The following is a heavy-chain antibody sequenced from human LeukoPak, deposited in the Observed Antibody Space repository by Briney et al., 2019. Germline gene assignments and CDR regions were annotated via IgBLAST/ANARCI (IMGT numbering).Heavy chain of an antibody. CDR3: ARDAQVTMVWGFTLRVYYYYGMDV. J-gene: IGHJ6*02. D-gene: IGHD3-10*01. Sequence: PGGSLRLSCAASGFTFGSYSMNWVRQAPGKGLEWVSSISSSSSYIYYADSVKGRFTISRDNAQNSLYLQMNSLRAEDTAVYYCARDAQVTMVWGFTLRVYYYYGMDVWGQGTTVTVSS. V-gene: IGHV3-21*01. CDR1: GFTFGSYS. CDR2: ISSSSSYI.